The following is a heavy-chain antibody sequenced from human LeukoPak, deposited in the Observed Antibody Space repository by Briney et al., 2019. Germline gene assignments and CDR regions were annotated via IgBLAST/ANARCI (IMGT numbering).Heavy chain of an antibody. V-gene: IGHV1-46*01. CDR1: GYIFTSYY. CDR2: INPSGGST. CDR3: ARTYSSSDEFDY. J-gene: IGHJ4*02. D-gene: IGHD6-13*01. Sequence: AASVKVSCKTSGYIFTSYYIHWVRQAPGQGLEWMGIINPSGGSTTYAQKFQGRVAMTRDTSTSRVYMEVSSLRSEDTAVYYCARTYSSSDEFDYWGQGTLVTVSS.